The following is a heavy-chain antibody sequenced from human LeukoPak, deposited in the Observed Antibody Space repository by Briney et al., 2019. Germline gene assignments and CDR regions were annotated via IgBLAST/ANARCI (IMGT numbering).Heavy chain of an antibody. Sequence: PSETLSLTCAVYGGSFSGYYWSWIRQPPGKGLEWIGEINHSGSTNYNPSLKSRVTISVDTSKNQFSLKLSSVTAADTAVYYCARGPFAGSSSGYWGQGTLDTVSS. D-gene: IGHD6-6*01. J-gene: IGHJ4*02. CDR1: GGSFSGYY. V-gene: IGHV4-34*01. CDR2: INHSGST. CDR3: ARGPFAGSSSGY.